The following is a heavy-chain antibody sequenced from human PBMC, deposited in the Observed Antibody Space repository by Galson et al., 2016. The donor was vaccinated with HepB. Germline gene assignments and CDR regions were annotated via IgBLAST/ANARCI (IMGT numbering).Heavy chain of an antibody. Sequence: SLRLSCAASGFSITTNWMYWVRRAPGKGLVWVSRLNSDAGDTNYADSVKGRFTISSDDAKNTLYRQMNRLRAEDTAVYYCARARVGTYMGAFDIWGQGTMVIVSS. D-gene: IGHD2-2*01. CDR3: ARARVGTYMGAFDI. CDR2: LNSDAGDT. V-gene: IGHV3-74*01. CDR1: GFSITTNW. J-gene: IGHJ3*02.